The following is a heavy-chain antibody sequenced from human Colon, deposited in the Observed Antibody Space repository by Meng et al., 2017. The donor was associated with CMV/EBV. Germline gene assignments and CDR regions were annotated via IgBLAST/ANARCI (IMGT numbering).Heavy chain of an antibody. CDR3: ARELVTTFGVAYPTGWFDP. CDR1: GYTFTGYY. Sequence: ASVKVSCKASGYTFTGYYMHWVRQAPGQGLEWMGWINPNSGGTNYAQKFQGRVTMTRDTSISTAYMELSRLRSDDTAVYYCARELVTTFGVAYPTGWFDPWGQGTLVTVSS. V-gene: IGHV1-2*02. CDR2: INPNSGGT. J-gene: IGHJ5*02. D-gene: IGHD3-3*01.